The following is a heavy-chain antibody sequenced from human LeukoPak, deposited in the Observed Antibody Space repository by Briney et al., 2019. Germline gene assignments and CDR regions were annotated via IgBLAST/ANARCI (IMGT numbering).Heavy chain of an antibody. CDR2: IFYRGST. CDR1: GGSISSYY. Sequence: PSETLSLTCTVSGGSISSYYWSWIRQPPGKGLEWIGYIFYRGSTNYNPSLESRVTISVDTSKNQFSLKLSSVTAADTAVYYCARVWYQLPSWACDYWGQGTLVTVSS. D-gene: IGHD2-2*01. CDR3: ARVWYQLPSWACDY. J-gene: IGHJ4*02. V-gene: IGHV4-59*12.